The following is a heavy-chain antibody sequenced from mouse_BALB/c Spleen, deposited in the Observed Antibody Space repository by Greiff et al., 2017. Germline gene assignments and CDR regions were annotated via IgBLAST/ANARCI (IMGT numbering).Heavy chain of an antibody. D-gene: IGHD1-1*01. Sequence: QVQLKQPGAELVMPGASVKMSCKASGYTFTDYWMHWVKQRPGQGLEWIGAIDTSDSYTSYNQKFKGKATLTVDESSSTAYMQLSSLTSEDSAVYYCARSGAYGSSSWGQGTTLTVSS. CDR3: ARSGAYGSSS. CDR2: IDTSDSYT. CDR1: GYTFTDYW. V-gene: IGHV1-69*01. J-gene: IGHJ2*01.